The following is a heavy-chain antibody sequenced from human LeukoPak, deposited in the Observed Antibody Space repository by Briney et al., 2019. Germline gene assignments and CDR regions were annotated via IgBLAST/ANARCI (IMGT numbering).Heavy chain of an antibody. CDR2: IYYSGST. J-gene: IGHJ6*03. CDR3: AGAPRTPRYCSSTSCYHGGYYYYYYMDV. D-gene: IGHD2-2*01. V-gene: IGHV4-59*01. Sequence: SETLSLTCTVSGGSISSYYWSWIRQPPGKGLEWIGYIYYSGSTNYNPSLKSRVTISVDTSKNQFSLKLSSVTAADTAAYYCAGAPRTPRYCSSTSCYHGGYYYYYYMDVWGKGTTVTVSS. CDR1: GGSISSYY.